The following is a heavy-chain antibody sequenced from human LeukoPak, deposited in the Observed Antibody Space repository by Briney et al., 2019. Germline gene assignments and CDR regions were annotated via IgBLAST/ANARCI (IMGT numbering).Heavy chain of an antibody. CDR2: IYSDNT. Sequence: GGSLRLSCTVSGFTVSSNSMSWVRQAPGKGLEWVSFIYSDNTHYADSVKGRFTISRDNSKSTLYIQMNSLRAEDTAVYYCARAKPKNMVGEFIMRGESQYYFDYGAREPLVTVPS. D-gene: IGHD3-10*01. V-gene: IGHV3-53*01. CDR3: ARAKPKNMVGEFIMRGESQYYFDY. J-gene: IGHJ4*02. CDR1: GFTVSSNS.